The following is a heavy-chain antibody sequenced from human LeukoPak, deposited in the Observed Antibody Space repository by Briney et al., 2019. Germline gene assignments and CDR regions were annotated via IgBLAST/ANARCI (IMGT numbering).Heavy chain of an antibody. CDR1: GGSFSGYY. CDR3: AGVVGGSYSMDV. CDR2: INHSGST. D-gene: IGHD1-26*01. V-gene: IGHV4-34*01. Sequence: SETLSLTCAVYGGSFSGYYWSWIRQPPGKGLEWIGEINHSGSTNYNPSLKSRVTISVDTSKNQFSLKLSSVTAADTAVYYCAGVVGGSYSMDVWGQGTTVTVSS. J-gene: IGHJ6*03.